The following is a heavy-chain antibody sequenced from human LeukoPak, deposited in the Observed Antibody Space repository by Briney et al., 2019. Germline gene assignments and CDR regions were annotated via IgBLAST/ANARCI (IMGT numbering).Heavy chain of an antibody. Sequence: GGSLRLSCAASGFTFSSYWMSWVRQAPGKGLEWVANIKKDGSEKYYVDSVKGRFTISRDNAKTSLYLQMNSLRAEDTAVYYCARGGSYLSAFDIWGQGTMVTVSS. V-gene: IGHV3-7*04. CDR2: IKKDGSEK. CDR1: GFTFSSYW. D-gene: IGHD1-26*01. J-gene: IGHJ3*02. CDR3: ARGGSYLSAFDI.